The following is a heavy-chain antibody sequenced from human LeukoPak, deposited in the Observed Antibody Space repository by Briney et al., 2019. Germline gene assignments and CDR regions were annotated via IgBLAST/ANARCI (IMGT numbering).Heavy chain of an antibody. J-gene: IGHJ6*02. V-gene: IGHV4-59*06. CDR1: GGSISSYY. CDR3: ARVRHDDDYGDHYGMDV. CDR2: IYYSGST. D-gene: IGHD4-17*01. Sequence: PSETLSLTCTVSGGSISSYYWSWIRQPAGKGLEWIGYIYYSGSTYYNPSLKSRVTISVDTSKNQFSLKLSSVTAADTAVYYCARVRHDDDYGDHYGMDVWGQGTTVTVSS.